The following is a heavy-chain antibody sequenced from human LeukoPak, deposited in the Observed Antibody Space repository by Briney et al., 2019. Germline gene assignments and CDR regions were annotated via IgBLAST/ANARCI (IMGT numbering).Heavy chain of an antibody. CDR2: IYYSGST. CDR3: AREALYSYAFFDY. Sequence: SETLSLTCTVSGGFISSYYWSWIRQPPGKGLEWIGYIYYSGSTNYNPSLKSRVTISVDTSKNQFSLTLTSVTAADTAVYYCAREALYSYAFFDYWGQGTQVTVSS. J-gene: IGHJ4*02. CDR1: GGFISSYY. V-gene: IGHV4-59*12. D-gene: IGHD5-18*01.